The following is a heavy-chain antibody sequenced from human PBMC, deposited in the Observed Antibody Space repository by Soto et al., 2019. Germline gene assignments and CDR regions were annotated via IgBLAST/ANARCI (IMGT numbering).Heavy chain of an antibody. D-gene: IGHD5-12*01. Sequence: QLQLQESGPGLVKPSETLSLTCTVSGGSISSSSYYWGWIRQPPGKGLEWIGSIYYSGSTYYNPSLKSRVTISVDTSKNQFSLKLSSVTAADTAVYYCARRVATIVDYYYMDVWGKGTTVTVSS. J-gene: IGHJ6*03. V-gene: IGHV4-39*01. CDR2: IYYSGST. CDR1: GGSISSSSYY. CDR3: ARRVATIVDYYYMDV.